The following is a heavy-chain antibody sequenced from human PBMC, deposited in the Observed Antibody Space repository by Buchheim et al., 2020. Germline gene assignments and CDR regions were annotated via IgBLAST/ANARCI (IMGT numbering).Heavy chain of an antibody. CDR1: GLTLTGES. Sequence: EVQLLESGGDLAQPGGSLRLSCAVSGLTLTGESMNWVRQASGKGLEWVSAIRMTDHSTHYAASVKGRFTISSDKSKNTLYLQMDSLRPEDTAVYYCARGEYLVGGINYYYGTDVWGPGTT. V-gene: IGHV3-23*05. J-gene: IGHJ6*02. CDR2: IRMTDHST. D-gene: IGHD3-16*01. CDR3: ARGEYLVGGINYYYGTDV.